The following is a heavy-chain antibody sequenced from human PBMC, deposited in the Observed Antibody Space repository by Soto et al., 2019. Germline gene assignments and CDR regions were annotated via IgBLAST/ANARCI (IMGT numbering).Heavy chain of an antibody. V-gene: IGHV4-34*01. CDR3: ARAGPYYDFWSGFSGYYYYMDV. J-gene: IGHJ6*03. CDR1: GGSFSGYY. CDR2: INHRGST. D-gene: IGHD3-3*01. Sequence: SETLSLTCAVYGGSFSGYYWSWIRQPPGKGLECIGEINHRGSTNYNPSLSSRVTISVDTSKNQFSLKLTSVTAADTAVYYCARAGPYYDFWSGFSGYYYYMDVWGKGTPVTVSS.